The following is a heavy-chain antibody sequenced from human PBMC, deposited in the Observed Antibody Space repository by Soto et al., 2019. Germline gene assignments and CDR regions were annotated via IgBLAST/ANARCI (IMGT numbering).Heavy chain of an antibody. CDR2: IIPMFGTP. CDR1: GGTVSSHA. V-gene: IGHV1-69*01. D-gene: IGHD3-16*01. CDR3: ARSRIMAEFHDYGGNDHGFDI. J-gene: IGHJ3*02. Sequence: QVQLVQSGPEVRKSGSSVRVSCKATGGTVSSHAVSWVRLAPGQGLEWIGGIIPMFGTPTYAQKFQGGVTISAAESTSRVFFDLSSLRSEDTAVYYCARSRIMAEFHDYGGNDHGFDIWGQGTMVTVSS.